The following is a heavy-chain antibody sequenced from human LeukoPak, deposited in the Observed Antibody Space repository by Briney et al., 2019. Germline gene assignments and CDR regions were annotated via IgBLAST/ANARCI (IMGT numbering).Heavy chain of an antibody. V-gene: IGHV4-39*07. CDR2: IYYSGST. J-gene: IGHJ4*02. CDR1: GGSISSSSYY. D-gene: IGHD3-22*01. Sequence: SETLSLTCTVSGGSISSSSYYWGWIRQPPGKGLEWIGSIYYSGSTYYNPSLKSRVTISVDTSKNQFSLKLSSVTAADTAVYYCARRASYYYDSSGYYAYWGQGTLVTVSS. CDR3: ARRASYYYDSSGYYAY.